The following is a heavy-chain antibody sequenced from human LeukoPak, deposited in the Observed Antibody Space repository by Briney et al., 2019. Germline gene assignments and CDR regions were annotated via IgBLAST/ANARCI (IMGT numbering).Heavy chain of an antibody. J-gene: IGHJ4*02. CDR2: VHTSRGT. CDR1: GASISGHY. D-gene: IGHD3-10*01. V-gene: IGHV4-4*07. Sequence: PSETLSLTCIVSGASISGHYWSWIRQPAWKEPEWIGRVHTSRGTNYNSSLKSRLTMSVDTSKNQFSLHLASVTAADTAVYYCAKGGESSLPFDYWGQGTLVTVSS. CDR3: AKGGESSLPFDY.